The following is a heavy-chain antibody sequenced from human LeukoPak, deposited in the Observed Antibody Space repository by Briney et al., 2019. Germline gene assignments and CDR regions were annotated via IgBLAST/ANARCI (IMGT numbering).Heavy chain of an antibody. CDR2: IYYSGST. D-gene: IGHD1-26*01. CDR1: GGSISSYY. J-gene: IGHJ3*02. V-gene: IGHV4-59*01. CDR3: AREGIVGAATEANDAFDI. Sequence: SETLSLTCTVSGGSISSYYWSWIRQPPGKGLEWIGYIYYSGSTTYNPSLKSRVTISADTSKKQFSLKLSSVTAADTAVYYCAREGIVGAATEANDAFDIWGQGTMVTVSS.